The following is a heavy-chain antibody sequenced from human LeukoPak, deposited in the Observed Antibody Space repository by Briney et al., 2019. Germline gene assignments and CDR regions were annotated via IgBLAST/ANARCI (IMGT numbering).Heavy chain of an antibody. CDR1: GGSISSTGYY. CDR2: IYYSGST. V-gene: IGHV4-39*01. D-gene: IGHD3-16*01. J-gene: IGHJ4*02. Sequence: SETLSLTCTVSGGSISSTGYYCRWIRQPPGKGLEWIGSIYYSGSTYYNPSLKSRVTMSVDTSTNQFSLLLSSVTAADTAVFYCARLGELLTLDSWGQGTRVIVSS. CDR3: ARLGELLTLDS.